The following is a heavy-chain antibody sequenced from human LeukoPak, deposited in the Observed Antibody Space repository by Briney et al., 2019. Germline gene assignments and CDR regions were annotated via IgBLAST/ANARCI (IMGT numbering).Heavy chain of an antibody. CDR2: IYNSVNT. CDR3: ASYSYDSSGYSELDD. Sequence: SETLSLTCTVSGGSISTTTYYWAWIRPSPGKGLEWIGSIYNSVNTYYNPSLKSRVTISVDTSENHFSLKLSSVTAADTAVYYCASYSYDSSGYSELDDWGQGTLVTVSA. V-gene: IGHV4-39*02. J-gene: IGHJ4*02. CDR1: GGSISTTTYY. D-gene: IGHD3-22*01.